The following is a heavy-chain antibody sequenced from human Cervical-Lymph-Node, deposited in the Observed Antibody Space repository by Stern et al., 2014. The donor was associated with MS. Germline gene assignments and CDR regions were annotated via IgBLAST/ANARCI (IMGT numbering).Heavy chain of an antibody. CDR1: GFSVATAGVG. CDR3: AHSRVKYCRGGTCYSSLFDY. V-gene: IGHV2-5*02. CDR2: IYWAGDK. Sequence: QITLKESGPTLVKPTQTVTLTCTLSGFSVATAGVGVGWIRQPTGKALEWLALIYWAGDKLYSPSLKNRLTIIKDTSKNQVVLTMTNVDPVDTATYYCAHSRVKYCRGGTCYSSLFDYWGQGTLVTVSS. D-gene: IGHD2-15*01. J-gene: IGHJ4*02.